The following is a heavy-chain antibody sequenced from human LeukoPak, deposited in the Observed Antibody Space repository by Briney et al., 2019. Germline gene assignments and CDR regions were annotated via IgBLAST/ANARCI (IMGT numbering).Heavy chain of an antibody. J-gene: IGHJ4*02. CDR1: GFTFSSYW. CDR2: INSDGNST. V-gene: IGHV3-74*01. D-gene: IGHD3-22*01. CDR3: ARVAYYYDSSGYLSY. Sequence: GGSLRLSCAASGFTFSSYWMHWVRQAPGKGLVWVSRINSDGNSTTYADSVKGRFTISRDNAKNTLYLQMNSLGAEDTAVYYCARVAYYYDSSGYLSYWGQGTLVTVSS.